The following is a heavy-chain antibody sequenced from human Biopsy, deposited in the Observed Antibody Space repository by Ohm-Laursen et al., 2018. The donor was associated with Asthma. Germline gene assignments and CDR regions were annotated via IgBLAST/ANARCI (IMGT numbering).Heavy chain of an antibody. CDR2: ISAYNGNT. CDR1: GYTFTSSG. CDR3: ARGQKSPGDRWFDP. D-gene: IGHD7-27*01. V-gene: IGHV1-18*01. Sequence: GASVKVSCKASGYTFTSSGISWVRQAPGQGLEWMGWISAYNGNTHYAQKVQGRVTMTTDTSTSTAYMELRSLRSDDTALYYCARGQKSPGDRWFDPWGQGTLVTVSS. J-gene: IGHJ5*02.